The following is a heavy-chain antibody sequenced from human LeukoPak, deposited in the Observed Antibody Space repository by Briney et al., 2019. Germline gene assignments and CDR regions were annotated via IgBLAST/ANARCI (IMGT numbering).Heavy chain of an antibody. CDR3: ARDRRDGYNVLDY. Sequence: PGGSLRLSCAASGFIFSDYWMSWVRQAPGKGLEWVANIGDDGYEKIYVDSVKGRFTISRDNAKNSLYLEMNSLRAEDTAMFYCARDRRDGYNVLDYWGQGTLVTVSS. CDR1: GFIFSDYW. CDR2: IGDDGYEK. V-gene: IGHV3-7*01. D-gene: IGHD5-24*01. J-gene: IGHJ4*02.